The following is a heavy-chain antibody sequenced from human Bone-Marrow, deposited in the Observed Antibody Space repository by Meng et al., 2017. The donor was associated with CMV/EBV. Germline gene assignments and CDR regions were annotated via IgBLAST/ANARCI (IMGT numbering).Heavy chain of an antibody. D-gene: IGHD5-18*01. Sequence: SETLSLTCAVYGGSFSGCYWSWIRQPPGKGLEWIGEINHSGSTNYNPSLKSRVTISVDTSKNQFSLKLSSVTAADTAVYYCARDLVDTVNSFDPWGQGTLVTVSS. CDR3: ARDLVDTVNSFDP. CDR2: INHSGST. J-gene: IGHJ5*02. CDR1: GGSFSGCY. V-gene: IGHV4-34*01.